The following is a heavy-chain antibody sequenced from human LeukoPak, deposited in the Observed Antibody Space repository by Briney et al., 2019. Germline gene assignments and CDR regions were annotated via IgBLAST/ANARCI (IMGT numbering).Heavy chain of an antibody. CDR3: AREVWSLNAFDI. CDR2: INPNSGGT. D-gene: IGHD3-3*01. V-gene: IGHV1-2*06. J-gene: IGHJ3*02. CDR1: GYTFTGYY. Sequence: GASVKVSCKASGYTFTGYYMHWVRQAPGQGLEWMGRINPNSGGTNYAQKFQGRVTMTRDTSISTAYMELSRLRSDDTAVYYCAREVWSLNAFDIWGQGTMVTVSS.